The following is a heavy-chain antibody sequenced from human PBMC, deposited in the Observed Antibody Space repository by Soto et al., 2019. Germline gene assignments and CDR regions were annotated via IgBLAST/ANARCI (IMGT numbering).Heavy chain of an antibody. CDR2: ISSSGRTI. D-gene: IGHD5-18*01. J-gene: IGHJ6*02. Sequence: GVSLRRSCAGSGFTFSSYSMSGVRQAPGKGLEWVAYISSSGRTIYYADSVKGRFTTSRDNAKNSMYLQMNSLSDEDTAVYYCATESVDTAMEQRLGMDVWGQGTTVTVSS. V-gene: IGHV3-48*02. CDR1: GFTFSSYS. CDR3: ATESVDTAMEQRLGMDV.